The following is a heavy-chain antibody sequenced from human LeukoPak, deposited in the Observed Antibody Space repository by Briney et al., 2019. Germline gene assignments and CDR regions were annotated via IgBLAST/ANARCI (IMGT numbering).Heavy chain of an antibody. CDR1: GFTFSSYG. Sequence: GRSLRLSCAASGFTFSSYGMHWVRQAPGKGLEWVAVIWYDGSNKYYADSVKGRFTISRDNSKNTLYLQMNSLRAEDTAVYYCATLGATTTFDYWGQGTLVTVSS. CDR3: ATLGATTTFDY. D-gene: IGHD1-26*01. J-gene: IGHJ4*02. V-gene: IGHV3-33*01. CDR2: IWYDGSNK.